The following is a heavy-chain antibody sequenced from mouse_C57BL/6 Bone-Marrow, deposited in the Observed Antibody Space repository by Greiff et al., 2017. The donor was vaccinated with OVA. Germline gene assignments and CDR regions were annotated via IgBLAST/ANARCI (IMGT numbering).Heavy chain of an antibody. CDR2: IDPSDSYT. CDR3: ARPYGSSPYWYFEV. J-gene: IGHJ1*03. Sequence: QVQLQQPGAELVMPGASVKLSCKASGYTFTSYWMHWVKQRPGQGLEWIGEIDPSDSYTNYNQKFKGKSTLTVDKSSSTAYMQLSSLTSEDSAVYYCARPYGSSPYWYFEVWGTGTTVTVSS. V-gene: IGHV1-69*01. CDR1: GYTFTSYW. D-gene: IGHD1-1*01.